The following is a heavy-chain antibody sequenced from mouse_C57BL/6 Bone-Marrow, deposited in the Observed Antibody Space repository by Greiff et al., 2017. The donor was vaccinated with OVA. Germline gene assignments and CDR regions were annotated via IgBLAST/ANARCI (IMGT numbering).Heavy chain of an antibody. CDR2: ISSGSSTI. CDR3: AGNYGSSPMDY. Sequence: VQLKQSGGGLVKPGGSLKLSCAASGFTFSDYGMHWVRQAPEKGLEWVAYISSGSSTIYYADTVKGRFTISRDNAKNTLFLQMTSLRSEDTAMYYCAGNYGSSPMDYWGQGTSVTVSS. D-gene: IGHD1-1*01. J-gene: IGHJ4*01. CDR1: GFTFSDYG. V-gene: IGHV5-17*01.